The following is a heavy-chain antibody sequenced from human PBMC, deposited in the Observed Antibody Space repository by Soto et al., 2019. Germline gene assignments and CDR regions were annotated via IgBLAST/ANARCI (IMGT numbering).Heavy chain of an antibody. J-gene: IGHJ3*02. D-gene: IGHD2-2*01. CDR1: GYTFTSYG. Sequence: QVQLVQSGAEVKKPGASVKVSCKASGYTFTSYGISWVRQAPGQGLEWMGRISAYNGNTNYAQKLQGRVTMTTDTSTSTAYMELRSLRSDDTAVYYCARSLWNQLDTDDAFNIWGQGKMVTASS. V-gene: IGHV1-18*01. CDR3: ARSLWNQLDTDDAFNI. CDR2: ISAYNGNT.